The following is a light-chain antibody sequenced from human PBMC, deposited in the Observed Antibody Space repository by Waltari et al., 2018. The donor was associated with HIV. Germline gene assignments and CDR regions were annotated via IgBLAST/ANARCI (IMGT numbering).Light chain of an antibody. CDR1: LNITTF. J-gene: IGKJ2*01. Sequence: DILMTQSTSSLSASVGDRVPITCRASLNITTFLNWYHQKPGKAPQLLISAASNLQSGVPSRFSGSGSGTDFTLTITSLQPADFATYFCQQSYITPYTFGQGTKLEIK. CDR2: AAS. V-gene: IGKV1-39*01. CDR3: QQSYITPYT.